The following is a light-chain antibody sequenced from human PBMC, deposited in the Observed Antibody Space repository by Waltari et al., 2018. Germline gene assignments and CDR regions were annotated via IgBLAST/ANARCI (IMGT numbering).Light chain of an antibody. J-gene: IGLJ1*01. Sequence: QSVLTQPPSASGTPGQRVTISCSGSSSNIGRNYVNWYQQFPGTAPKPLIYTISPRPFWVPDRFSGSRSGTSASLAISGLQSEDEADYYCAAWDGSLNAYVFGAGTKVTVL. CDR2: TIS. V-gene: IGLV1-44*01. CDR3: AAWDGSLNAYV. CDR1: SSNIGRNY.